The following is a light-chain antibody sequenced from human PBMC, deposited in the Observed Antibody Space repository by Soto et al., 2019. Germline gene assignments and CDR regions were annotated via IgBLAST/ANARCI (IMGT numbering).Light chain of an antibody. Sequence: DIQMTQSPSTLSGSVGDRVTITCRASQTISSWLAWYQQKPGKAPKLLIYHASTLESGVPSRFSGSGSGTDFTLTISRLEPEDFAVYYCQQYGSSLALTFGGGTKVDIK. CDR3: QQYGSSLALT. J-gene: IGKJ4*01. V-gene: IGKV1-5*01. CDR1: QTISSW. CDR2: HAS.